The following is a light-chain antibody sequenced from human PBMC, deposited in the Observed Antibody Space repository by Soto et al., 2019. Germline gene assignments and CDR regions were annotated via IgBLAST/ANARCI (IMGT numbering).Light chain of an antibody. Sequence: QSALTQPASVSGSPGQWITISCTGTSRDVGSYNLVSWYQQHPGKAPKLMIYEGSKRPSGVSNRFSGSKSGNTASLTISGLQAEDEADYYCCSYAGSSTVVFGGGTKLTVL. CDR3: CSYAGSSTVV. CDR1: SRDVGSYNL. V-gene: IGLV2-23*01. J-gene: IGLJ2*01. CDR2: EGS.